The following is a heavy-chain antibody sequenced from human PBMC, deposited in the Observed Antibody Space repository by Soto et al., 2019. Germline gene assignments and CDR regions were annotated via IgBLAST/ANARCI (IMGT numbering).Heavy chain of an antibody. D-gene: IGHD6-19*01. Sequence: GGSLRLSCAASGFTFSSYAMSWVRQAPGKGLEWVSAISGSGGSTYYADSVKGRFTISRDNSKNTLYLQMNSLRAEDTAVYYCAKDTGYSSGWVQRPYYYGMDVWGQGTTVTVSS. CDR1: GFTFSSYA. J-gene: IGHJ6*02. CDR3: AKDTGYSSGWVQRPYYYGMDV. CDR2: ISGSGGST. V-gene: IGHV3-23*01.